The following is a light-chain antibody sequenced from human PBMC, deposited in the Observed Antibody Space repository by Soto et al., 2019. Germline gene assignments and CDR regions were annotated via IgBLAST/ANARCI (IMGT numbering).Light chain of an antibody. Sequence: AIQMTQSPSSLSASVGDRVTITCRASQDIRNELGWYQQRPGKAPKALIYGASNLQSGVPSRFSGSGFGTDFTLTISSLQPEEFETYYRLPDRNYPRTFGQGTKVESK. CDR2: GAS. V-gene: IGKV1-6*01. J-gene: IGKJ1*01. CDR3: LPDRNYPRT. CDR1: QDIRNE.